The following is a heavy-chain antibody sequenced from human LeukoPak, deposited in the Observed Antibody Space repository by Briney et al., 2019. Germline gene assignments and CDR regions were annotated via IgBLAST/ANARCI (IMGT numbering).Heavy chain of an antibody. V-gene: IGHV4-59*01. CDR3: ARVSSSWYPYFDY. CDR2: IYYSGST. Sequence: SETLSLTCAVSGGSIGSYYWSWLRQPPGKGLEWIGYIYYSGSTNYNPSLKSRVTISVDTSKNQFSLKLSSVTAADTAVYYCARVSSSWYPYFDYWGQGTLVTVSS. D-gene: IGHD6-13*01. CDR1: GGSIGSYY. J-gene: IGHJ4*02.